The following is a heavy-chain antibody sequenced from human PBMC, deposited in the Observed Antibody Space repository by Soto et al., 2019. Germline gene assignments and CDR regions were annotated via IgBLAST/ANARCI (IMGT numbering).Heavy chain of an antibody. CDR2: ISGSGGST. Sequence: GGSLRLSCAASGFTFSSYAMSWVRQAPGKGLEWVSAISGSGGSTYYADSVKGRFTISRDNSKNTLYLQMNSLRAEDTAVYYCARPGERWLQFGFDYWGQGTLVTVSS. V-gene: IGHV3-23*01. D-gene: IGHD5-12*01. CDR1: GFTFSSYA. CDR3: ARPGERWLQFGFDY. J-gene: IGHJ4*02.